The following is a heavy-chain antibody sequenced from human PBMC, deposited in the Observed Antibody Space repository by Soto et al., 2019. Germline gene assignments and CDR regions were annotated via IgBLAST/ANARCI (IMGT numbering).Heavy chain of an antibody. D-gene: IGHD3-10*01. J-gene: IGHJ6*03. CDR3: ARDRYYYGSGSYYKPLEYYYMDV. CDR1: GYTFTSYY. V-gene: IGHV1-46*03. CDR2: IIPSGGST. Sequence: GASVKVSCKASGYTFTSYYMHWVRQAPGQGLEWIGIIIPSGGSTSYAQKFQGRVTMTRDTSTSTVYMELSSLRSEDTAVYYCARDRYYYGSGSYYKPLEYYYMDVWGKGTTVTVSS.